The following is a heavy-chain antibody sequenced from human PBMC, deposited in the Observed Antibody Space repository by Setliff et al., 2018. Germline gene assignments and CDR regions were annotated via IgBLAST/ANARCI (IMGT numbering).Heavy chain of an antibody. D-gene: IGHD3-10*01. CDR1: GGPINSDRYY. V-gene: IGHV4-39*01. Sequence: SETLSLTCTVSGGPINSDRYYWGWIRQPPGKGLEWIGSMYSSGSTYYNPSLKSRVTISVDTSKNRLSLELASVTAADTAVYYCARIAYGSGSYYFDYWGQGTLVTVSS. CDR2: MYSSGST. J-gene: IGHJ4*02. CDR3: ARIAYGSGSYYFDY.